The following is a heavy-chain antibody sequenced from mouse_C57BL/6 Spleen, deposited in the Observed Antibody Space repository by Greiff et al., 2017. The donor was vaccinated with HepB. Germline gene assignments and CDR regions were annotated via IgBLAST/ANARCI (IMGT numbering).Heavy chain of an antibody. CDR3: AGGWGNDVGYAMDY. D-gene: IGHD2-2*01. J-gene: IGHJ4*01. CDR1: GYTFTNYW. CDR2: IYPGGGYT. Sequence: QVQLQQSGAELVRPGTSVKLSCKASGYTFTNYWIGWVKQRPGHGLEWIGDIYPGGGYTNYNEKFKGKATLTVDKSSSTAYMQFSSLTSEDSAIYYYAGGWGNDVGYAMDYWGQGTSVTVSS. V-gene: IGHV1-63*01.